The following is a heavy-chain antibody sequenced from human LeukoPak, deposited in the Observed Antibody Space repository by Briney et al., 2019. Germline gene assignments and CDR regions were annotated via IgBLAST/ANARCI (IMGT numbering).Heavy chain of an antibody. CDR2: ISGSGGNT. V-gene: IGHV3-23*01. D-gene: IGHD5-24*01. CDR1: GFTFINYG. Sequence: QPGGSLRLSCEASGFTFINYGMSWVRQAPGKGLEWVSGISGSGGNTYYADSAKGRFTISREDSKNTLYLQMNSLRAEDTAVYYCAKGGWLEYWGQGTLVTVSS. CDR3: AKGGWLEY. J-gene: IGHJ4*02.